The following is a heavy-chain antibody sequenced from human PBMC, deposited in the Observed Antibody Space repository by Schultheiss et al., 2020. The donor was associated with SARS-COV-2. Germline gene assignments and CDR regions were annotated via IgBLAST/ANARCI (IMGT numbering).Heavy chain of an antibody. Sequence: GGSLRLSCVPSGFSFSGSGIYWVRQASGKGLEWVGRIRSKARNYATTYAASVKGRFIISRDESRNTSYLQMNSLKIEDTAVYYCTREGPRMEWLFPKFDSWGQGTLVTVSS. D-gene: IGHD3-3*01. CDR1: GFSFSGSG. CDR3: TREGPRMEWLFPKFDS. CDR2: IRSKARNYAT. J-gene: IGHJ4*02. V-gene: IGHV3-73*01.